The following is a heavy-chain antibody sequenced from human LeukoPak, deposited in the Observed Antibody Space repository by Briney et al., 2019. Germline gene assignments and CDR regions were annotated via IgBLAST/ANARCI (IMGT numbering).Heavy chain of an antibody. CDR1: GFTFSSYA. V-gene: IGHV3-23*01. D-gene: IGHD5-24*01. Sequence: GGSLRLSCAASGFTFSSYAMNWVRQAPGKGMEWVSSISNSDGSTYYADFVKGRFTISRDNSKNTLHLQMNSLRAEDTAVYYCAKSLGVGGYTRYKGFDQWGQGTLVTVSS. CDR2: ISNSDGST. CDR3: AKSLGVGGYTRYKGFDQ. J-gene: IGHJ4*02.